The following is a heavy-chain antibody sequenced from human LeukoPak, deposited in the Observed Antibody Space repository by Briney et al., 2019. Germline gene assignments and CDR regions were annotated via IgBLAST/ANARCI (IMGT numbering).Heavy chain of an antibody. CDR2: IMPMFGKA. CDR3: AGGRTDIVVVPATLRNYYFDY. Sequence: ASLKVSCKASGYTFTSYDISWVRQAPGQGLDWMGGIMPMFGKANYAKKFQGRVTTTADKATSTAYMELSSLRSEDTAVYYCAGGRTDIVVVPATLRNYYFDYWGQGTLVTVSS. D-gene: IGHD2-2*01. CDR1: GYTFTSYD. J-gene: IGHJ4*02. V-gene: IGHV1-69*06.